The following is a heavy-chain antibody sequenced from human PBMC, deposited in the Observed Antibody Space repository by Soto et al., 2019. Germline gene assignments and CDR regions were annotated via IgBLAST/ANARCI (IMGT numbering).Heavy chain of an antibody. J-gene: IGHJ5*02. CDR2: ISYDGSNK. CDR3: AKDSIVVVADLRGFP. D-gene: IGHD2-15*01. V-gene: IGHV3-30*18. CDR1: GFTFSSYG. Sequence: GGSLRLSCAASGFTFSSYGMHWVRQAPGKGLEWVAVISYDGSNKYYADSVKGRFTISRDNSKNTLYLQMNSLRAEDTAVYYCAKDSIVVVADLRGFPWGQGTLVTVSS.